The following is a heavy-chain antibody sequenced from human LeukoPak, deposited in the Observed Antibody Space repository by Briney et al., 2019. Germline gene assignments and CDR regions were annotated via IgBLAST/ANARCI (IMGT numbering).Heavy chain of an antibody. CDR2: ISSSGSTI. V-gene: IGHV3-48*03. CDR3: ARMIGLNQQLDADN. J-gene: IGHJ4*02. D-gene: IGHD6-13*01. Sequence: GGSLRLSCAASGFTFSSTEMNWVRQAPGKGLEWVSYISSSGSTINYADSVRGRSTISRDNAKNSLYLQLNSLRAEDTAIYYCARMIGLNQQLDADNWGQGTLVTVSS. CDR1: GFTFSSTE.